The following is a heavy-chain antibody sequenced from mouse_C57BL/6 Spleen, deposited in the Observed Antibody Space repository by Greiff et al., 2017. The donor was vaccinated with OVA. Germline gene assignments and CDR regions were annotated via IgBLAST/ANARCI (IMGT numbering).Heavy chain of an antibody. D-gene: IGHD2-1*01. CDR3: ARTHYGNYWYFDV. J-gene: IGHJ1*03. CDR1: GYTFTTYW. V-gene: IGHV1-72*01. Sequence: QVQLKQPGAELVQPGASVKLSCSSSGYTFTTYWMHWVKQRPGRGLEWIGRIDPNSGGSKYNEKFKSKATLTVDKPSSTAYMQLSSLTSEDTAVYYCARTHYGNYWYFDVWGTGTTVTVSS. CDR2: IDPNSGGS.